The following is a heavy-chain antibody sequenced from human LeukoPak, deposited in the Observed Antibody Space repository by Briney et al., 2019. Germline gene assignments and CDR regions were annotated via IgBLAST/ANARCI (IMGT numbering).Heavy chain of an antibody. V-gene: IGHV3-23*01. CDR1: GVLFSHYA. J-gene: IGHJ5*02. D-gene: IGHD5-12*01. CDR3: AKRESGYYNS. Sequence: GGSLRLSCAASGVLFSHYAMSWVRQPPGKGLEWVSGITAGGGTTDYPDSVKGRFTISRDNSRNMVYLQMNSVRGKDTAVYYSAKRESGYYNSWGQGTLVIVSS. CDR2: ITAGGGTT.